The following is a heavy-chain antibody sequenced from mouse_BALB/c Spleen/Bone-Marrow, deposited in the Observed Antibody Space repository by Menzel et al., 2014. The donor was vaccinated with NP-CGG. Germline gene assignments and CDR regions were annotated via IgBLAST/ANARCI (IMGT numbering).Heavy chain of an antibody. J-gene: IGHJ3*01. CDR3: TRYDLTTRAFAY. CDR1: GYSFTSYW. CDR2: IHLSDSES. V-gene: IGHV1-61*01. D-gene: IGHD3-3*01. Sequence: QVQLKESGAELVRPGASVKLSCKASGYSFTSYWMNWVKQRPGQGLEWIGMIHLSDSESRLNQKFKDKATMTVDKSSSTAYMQLSSPTSEDSAVYYCTRYDLTTRAFAYWGQGTLVTVSA.